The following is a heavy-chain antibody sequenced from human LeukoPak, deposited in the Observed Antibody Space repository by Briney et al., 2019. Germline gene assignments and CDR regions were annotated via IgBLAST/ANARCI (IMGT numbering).Heavy chain of an antibody. CDR3: AKDGHSSIWYNWFDP. D-gene: IGHD6-13*01. J-gene: IGHJ5*02. V-gene: IGHV3-23*01. CDR2: ISGSGGST. CDR1: GFTFSSYA. Sequence: GGSLRLSCAASGFTFSSYAMSWVRQAPGKGLEWVSAISGSGGSTYYADSVKGRFTISRDNSKNTLYLQMNSLRAEDTAVYYCAKDGHSSIWYNWFDPWGQGTLVTVSS.